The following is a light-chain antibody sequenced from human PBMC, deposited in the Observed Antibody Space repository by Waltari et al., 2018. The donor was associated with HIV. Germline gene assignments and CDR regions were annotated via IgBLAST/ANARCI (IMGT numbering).Light chain of an antibody. V-gene: IGKV4-1*01. CDR3: HQYFTASWT. CDR1: QSVLYGSDNKNY. Sequence: DIMMTQSPDSLTVSLGERATIKCRSSQSVLYGSDNKNYLAWYQQKPGQSPKVLFYWASSRESGVPDRFSASGSGTDFTITINSLQAEDVAVYFCHQYFTASWTFGRGTTVQI. J-gene: IGKJ4*01. CDR2: WAS.